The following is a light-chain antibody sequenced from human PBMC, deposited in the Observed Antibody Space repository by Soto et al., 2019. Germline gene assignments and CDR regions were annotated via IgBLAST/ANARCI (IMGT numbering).Light chain of an antibody. V-gene: IGKV1-13*02. J-gene: IGKJ3*01. CDR3: QLFNSYSFT. CDR1: QGISSA. CDR2: DAS. Sequence: AIQLTQSPSSLSASVGDRVTITCRASQGISSALAWYQQKPGKAPKLLIYDASSLESGVPSRFSASASGTDFTLTIGSLQPEDFATYYCQLFNSYSFTFGPGTTVDIK.